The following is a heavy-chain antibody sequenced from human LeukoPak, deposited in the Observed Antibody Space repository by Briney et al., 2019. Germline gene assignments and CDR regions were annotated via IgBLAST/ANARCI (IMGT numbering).Heavy chain of an antibody. D-gene: IGHD2-2*01. CDR1: GFTFSSYG. CDR2: ISGSGGST. V-gene: IGHV3-23*01. Sequence: GGSLRLSCAASGFTFSSYGMSWVRQAPGKRLEWVSAISGSGGSTYYADSVKGRFTISRDNSKNTLYLQMNSLRAEDTAVYYCAKGFYCSSSTCLDYWGQGTLVTVSS. J-gene: IGHJ4*02. CDR3: AKGFYCSSSTCLDY.